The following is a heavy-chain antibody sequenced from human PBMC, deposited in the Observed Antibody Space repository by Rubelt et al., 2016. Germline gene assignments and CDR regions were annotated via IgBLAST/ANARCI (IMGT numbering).Heavy chain of an antibody. Sequence: LEWVLCISGSGTPMYYADSVKGRFTISRDNAKNSLYLQMNSLRVEDTAIYYCARRCDYFDYWGQGTLVTVSS. CDR3: ARRCDYFDY. V-gene: IGHV3-11*01. J-gene: IGHJ4*02. CDR2: ISGSGTPM.